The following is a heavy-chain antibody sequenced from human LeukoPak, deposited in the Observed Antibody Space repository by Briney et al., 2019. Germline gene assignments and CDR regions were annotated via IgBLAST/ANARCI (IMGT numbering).Heavy chain of an antibody. D-gene: IGHD1-26*01. CDR3: AREGVGELLRPAFDY. Sequence: GGSLRLSCAASGFTLSTYWMHWVRQAPGKGLEWVSYISSSGSTIYYADSVKGRFTISRDNAKNSLYLQMNSLRAEDTAVYYCAREGVGELLRPAFDYWGQGTLVTVSS. V-gene: IGHV3-48*04. CDR1: GFTLSTYW. J-gene: IGHJ4*02. CDR2: ISSSGSTI.